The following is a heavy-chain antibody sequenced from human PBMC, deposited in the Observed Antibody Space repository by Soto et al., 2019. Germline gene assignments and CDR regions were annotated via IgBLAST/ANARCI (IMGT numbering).Heavy chain of an antibody. D-gene: IGHD2-21*01. V-gene: IGHV4-61*01. CDR1: GGSVSSGSYY. CDR3: ARAGHVVSDAFDI. Sequence: KTSETLSLTCTVSGGSVSSGSYYWSWIRQPPGKGLEWIGYIYYSGSTNYNPSLKSRVTISVDTSKNQFSLKLSSVTAADTAVYYCARAGHVVSDAFDIWGQGTMVTVSS. J-gene: IGHJ3*02. CDR2: IYYSGST.